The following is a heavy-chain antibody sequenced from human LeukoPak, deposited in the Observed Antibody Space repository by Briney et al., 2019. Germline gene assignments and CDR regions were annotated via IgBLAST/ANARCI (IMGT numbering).Heavy chain of an antibody. V-gene: IGHV1-24*01. D-gene: IGHD1-26*01. CDR3: ATKVGATHDDAFDI. CDR2: FDPEDGET. CDR1: GYTLTELS. Sequence: EAPVKVSCKVSGYTLTELSMHWVRQAPGKGLEWMGGFDPEDGETIYAQKFQGRVTMTEDTSTDTAYMELSSLRSEDTAVYYCATKVGATHDDAFDIWGQGTMVTVSS. J-gene: IGHJ3*02.